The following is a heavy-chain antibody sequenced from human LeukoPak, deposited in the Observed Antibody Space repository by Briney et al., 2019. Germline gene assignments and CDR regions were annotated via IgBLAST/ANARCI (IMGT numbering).Heavy chain of an antibody. V-gene: IGHV1-8*01. CDR3: ARNNKGDRWFDP. Sequence: ASVKVSCKASGYTFTSYGINWVRQATGQGLEWMGWMNPNSGNTGYAQKFQGRVTMTRNTAISTAYMELSSLRSEDTAVYYCARNNKGDRWFDPWGQGTLVTVSS. CDR1: GYTFTSYG. CDR2: MNPNSGNT. D-gene: IGHD3-16*01. J-gene: IGHJ5*02.